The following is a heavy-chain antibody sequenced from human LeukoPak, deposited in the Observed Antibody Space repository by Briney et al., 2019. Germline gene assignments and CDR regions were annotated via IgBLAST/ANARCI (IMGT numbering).Heavy chain of an antibody. V-gene: IGHV3-53*01. CDR1: GFTVSSNY. Sequence: PGGSLRLSCAASGFTVSSNYMSWVRQAPGKGLEWVSVIYSGGSTYYADSVKGRVTISRDNSKNTLYLQMNSLRAEDTAVYYCAREPYDILTGYSPNYFDYWGQGTLVTVSS. J-gene: IGHJ4*02. CDR2: IYSGGST. CDR3: AREPYDILTGYSPNYFDY. D-gene: IGHD3-9*01.